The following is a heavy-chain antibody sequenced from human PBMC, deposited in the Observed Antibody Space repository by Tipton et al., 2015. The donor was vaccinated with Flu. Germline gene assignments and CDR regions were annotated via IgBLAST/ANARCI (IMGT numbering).Heavy chain of an antibody. CDR2: INPNSGGT. CDR3: ARVKAVAGRAEYFQH. CDR1: GYTFTGYY. Sequence: QVQLVQSGAEVKKPGASVKVSCKASGYTFTGYYMHWVRQAPEQGLEWMGRINPNSGGTNYAQKFQGRVTMTRDTSISTAYMELSRLRSDDTAVYYCARVKAVAGRAEYFQHWGQGTLVTVSS. J-gene: IGHJ1*01. D-gene: IGHD6-19*01. V-gene: IGHV1-2*06.